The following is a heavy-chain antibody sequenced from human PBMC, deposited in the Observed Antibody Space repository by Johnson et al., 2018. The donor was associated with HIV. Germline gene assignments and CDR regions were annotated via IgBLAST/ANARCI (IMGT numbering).Heavy chain of an antibody. V-gene: IGHV3-64*01. D-gene: IGHD1-26*01. CDR2: ISSNGGST. Sequence: EVQLVESGGGVVQPGRSLRLSCAASGFTFSSYAMHWVRQAPGKGLEYDSAISSNGGSTYYANSVKGRFTISRDNSKNTLYLQMGSLRAEDMAVYYCARERSGSYYVDAFDIWGQGTMVTVSS. CDR3: ARERSGSYYVDAFDI. CDR1: GFTFSSYA. J-gene: IGHJ3*02.